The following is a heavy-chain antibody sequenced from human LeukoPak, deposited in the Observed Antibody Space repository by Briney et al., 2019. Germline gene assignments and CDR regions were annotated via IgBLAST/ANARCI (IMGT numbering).Heavy chain of an antibody. J-gene: IGHJ4*02. CDR2: INTNTGNP. V-gene: IGHV7-4-1*02. D-gene: IGHD3-22*01. CDR1: GYTFTSYA. CDR3: ARLTYYYDSSGWTFDY. Sequence: ASVKVSCKASGYTFTSYAMNWVRQAPGQGLEWMGWINTNTGNPTYAQGFTGRFVFSLDTSVSTAYLQISSLKAEDTALYYCARLTYYYDSSGWTFDYWGQGTLVTVSS.